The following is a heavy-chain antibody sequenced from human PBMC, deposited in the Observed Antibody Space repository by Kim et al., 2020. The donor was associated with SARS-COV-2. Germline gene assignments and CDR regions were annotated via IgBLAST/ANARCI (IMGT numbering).Heavy chain of an antibody. J-gene: IGHJ6*02. D-gene: IGHD4-4*01. Sequence: GGSLRLSCAASGFTFSSYGMHWVRQAPGKGLEWVAVIWYDGSNKYYADSVKGRFTISRDNSKNTLYLQMNSLRAEDTAVYYCARHYSPNYYYYYGMDVWGQGTTVTVSS. V-gene: IGHV3-33*01. CDR3: ARHYSPNYYYYYGMDV. CDR1: GFTFSSYG. CDR2: IWYDGSNK.